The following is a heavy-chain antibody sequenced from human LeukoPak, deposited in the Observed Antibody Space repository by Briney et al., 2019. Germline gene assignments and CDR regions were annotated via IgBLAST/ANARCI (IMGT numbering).Heavy chain of an antibody. CDR2: INHSGST. D-gene: IGHD3-10*01. J-gene: IGHJ5*02. CDR3: ARRLITMVRGVRTNWFDP. CDR1: GGSFSGYY. Sequence: SETLSLTCAVYGGSFSGYYWSWIRQPPGKGLEWIGEINHSGSTNYNPSLKSRVTISVDTSKNQFSLKLSSVTAADTAVYYCARRLITMVRGVRTNWFDPWGQGTLVTVSS. V-gene: IGHV4-34*01.